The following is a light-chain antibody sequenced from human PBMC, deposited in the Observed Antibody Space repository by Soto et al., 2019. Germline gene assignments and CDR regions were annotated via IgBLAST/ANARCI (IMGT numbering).Light chain of an antibody. CDR2: DAS. Sequence: DIQMTPSNSTLTASVGDRVTITCRASQNINTWLAWYQQKPGKAPSLLIYDASRLETGVPSRFSGSGSGTEFTLTITSLQPDDFATYYCQQNNSYPWTFGQGTKVQVK. V-gene: IGKV1-5*01. J-gene: IGKJ1*01. CDR3: QQNNSYPWT. CDR1: QNINTW.